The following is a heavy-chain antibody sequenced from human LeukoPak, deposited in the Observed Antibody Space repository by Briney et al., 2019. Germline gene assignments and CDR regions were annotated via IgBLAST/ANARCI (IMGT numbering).Heavy chain of an antibody. CDR3: ARDELSASGSYYNAQGY. Sequence: GGSLRLSCAASGFTFTSYGMHWVRQAPGKGLEWVALITYDGYYKYYSDSVKGRFTISSDTSKNTMYLQMNSLRAEDTAVYYCARDELSASGSYYNAQGYWGQGTLVTVSS. J-gene: IGHJ4*02. V-gene: IGHV3-30*03. CDR2: ITYDGYYK. CDR1: GFTFTSYG. D-gene: IGHD3-10*01.